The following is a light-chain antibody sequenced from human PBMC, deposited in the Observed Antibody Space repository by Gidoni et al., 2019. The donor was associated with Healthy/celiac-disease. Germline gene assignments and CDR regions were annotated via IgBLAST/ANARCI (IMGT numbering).Light chain of an antibody. J-gene: IGKJ3*01. CDR2: AAS. CDR1: QSISSY. CDR3: QQRYSTPFT. V-gene: IGKV1-39*01. Sequence: IQMTPSPSSLSASVGDRVTITCRASQSISSYLNWYQQKPGKAPKLLSYAASSLQSGVPSRFSGSGSGTDFTLTISSLQPEDFATYYCQQRYSTPFTFGPGTKVDIK.